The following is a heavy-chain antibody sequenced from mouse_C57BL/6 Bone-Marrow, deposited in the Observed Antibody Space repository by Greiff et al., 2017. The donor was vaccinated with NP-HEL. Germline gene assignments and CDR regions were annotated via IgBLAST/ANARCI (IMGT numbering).Heavy chain of an antibody. CDR2: ISDGGSYT. V-gene: IGHV5-4*01. CDR1: GFTFSSYA. Sequence: LVESGGGLVKPGGSLKLSCAASGFTFSSYAMSWVRQTPEKRLEWVATISDGGSYTYYPDNVKGRFTISRDNAKNNLYLQMSHLKSEDTAMYYCARDHYDYDYAMDYWGQGTSVTVSS. J-gene: IGHJ4*01. D-gene: IGHD2-4*01. CDR3: ARDHYDYDYAMDY.